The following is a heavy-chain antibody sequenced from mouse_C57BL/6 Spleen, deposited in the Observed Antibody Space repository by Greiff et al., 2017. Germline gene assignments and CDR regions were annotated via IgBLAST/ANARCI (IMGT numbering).Heavy chain of an antibody. Sequence: VQLQQPGTELVKPGASVKLSCKASGYTFTSYWMHWVKQRPGQGLEWIGNINPRNGGTNYNEKFKSKATLTVDKSSSTAYMQLSSLTSVDSSVYYCARSGDYDSYYAIDYWGQGPSAPVSS. J-gene: IGHJ4*01. CDR3: ARSGDYDSYYAIDY. V-gene: IGHV1-53*01. D-gene: IGHD2-4*01. CDR2: INPRNGGT. CDR1: GYTFTSYW.